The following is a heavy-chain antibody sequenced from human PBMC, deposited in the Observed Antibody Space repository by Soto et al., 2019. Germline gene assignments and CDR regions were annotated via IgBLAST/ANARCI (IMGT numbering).Heavy chain of an antibody. D-gene: IGHD6-19*01. CDR2: INPSGGST. Sequence: ASVKVSCKASGYTFTSYYMHWVRQAPGPGLEWMGIINPSGGSTSYAQKFQGRVTMTRDTSTSTVYMELSSLRSEDTDVYYCARDLVAVAVIYYYYGMDVWGQGTTVTVS. J-gene: IGHJ6*02. CDR1: GYTFTSYY. V-gene: IGHV1-46*01. CDR3: ARDLVAVAVIYYYYGMDV.